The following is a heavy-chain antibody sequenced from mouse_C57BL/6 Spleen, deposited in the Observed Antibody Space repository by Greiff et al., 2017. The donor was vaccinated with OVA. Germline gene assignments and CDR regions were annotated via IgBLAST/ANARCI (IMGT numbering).Heavy chain of an antibody. J-gene: IGHJ3*01. D-gene: IGHD2-5*01. CDR2: ISYSGST. CDR1: GYSITSGYV. V-gene: IGHV3-1*01. Sequence: EVKLQESGPGMVKPSQSLSLTCTVTGYSITSGYVWHWIRHFPGNKLEWMGYISYSGSTNYNPSLKSRISITHDTSKNHFFLKLNSVTTEDTATYYCARDGDYSKTFAYWGQGTLVTVSA. CDR3: ARDGDYSKTFAY.